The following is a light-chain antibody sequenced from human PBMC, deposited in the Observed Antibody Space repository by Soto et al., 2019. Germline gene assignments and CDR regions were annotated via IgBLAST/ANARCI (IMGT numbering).Light chain of an antibody. J-gene: IGLJ3*02. CDR1: SSDVGTYDY. V-gene: IGLV2-11*01. CDR2: DVN. Sequence: QSALTQPRSVSGSPGQSVTISCTGTSSDVGTYDYVFWYQQHPDKAPKLMIYDVNERPSGVPDRFSGSKSGNTASLTISGLQAGDEADYYCSSYAGTSTFELFGGGTNLTVL. CDR3: SSYAGTSTFEL.